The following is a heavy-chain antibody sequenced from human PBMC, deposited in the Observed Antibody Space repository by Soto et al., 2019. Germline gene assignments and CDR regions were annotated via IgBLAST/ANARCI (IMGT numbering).Heavy chain of an antibody. CDR2: SRDRGYSYTT. CDR1: GFILSDYS. D-gene: IGHD1-1*01. CDR3: VRVTTDHRNEWQRLHH. Sequence: EVQLVDSGGGLVQPGGSLRLSCGASGFILSDYSLDWVRHAPGKALDWVGGSRDRGYSYTTEYPASVRGRFIVSRDDLKNSVSLQMDSLETEDTAIYYCVRVTTDHRNEWQRLHHWGQGTLVTVSS. V-gene: IGHV3-72*01. J-gene: IGHJ5*02.